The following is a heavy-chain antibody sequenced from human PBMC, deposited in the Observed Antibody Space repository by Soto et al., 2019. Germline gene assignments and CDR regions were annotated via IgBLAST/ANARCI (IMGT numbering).Heavy chain of an antibody. CDR1: GFTFSSYD. CDR3: ARFSRSDRITMVRGVPNYYYYYGMDV. J-gene: IGHJ6*02. D-gene: IGHD3-10*01. V-gene: IGHV3-13*01. Sequence: GGSLRLSCAASGFTFSSYDMHWVRQATGKGLEWVSAIGTAGDTYYPGSVTGRFTISRENAKNSLYLQMNSLRAEDTAVYYCARFSRSDRITMVRGVPNYYYYYGMDVWGQGTTVTVSS. CDR2: IGTAGDT.